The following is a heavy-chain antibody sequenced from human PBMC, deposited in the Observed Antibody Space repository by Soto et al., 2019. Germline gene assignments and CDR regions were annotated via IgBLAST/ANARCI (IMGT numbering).Heavy chain of an antibody. CDR2: IYYSGST. V-gene: IGHV4-61*01. D-gene: IGHD3-3*01. Sequence: QVQLQESGPGLVKPSETLSLTCTVSGGSVSSGSYYWSWIRQPPGKGLEWIGYIYYSGSTNYNPSRESRVTMSVDTSKNQFSLKLYSVTAADTGVYYCARGYDFWSMDVWGQGTTVTVFS. CDR1: GGSVSSGSYY. CDR3: ARGYDFWSMDV. J-gene: IGHJ6*02.